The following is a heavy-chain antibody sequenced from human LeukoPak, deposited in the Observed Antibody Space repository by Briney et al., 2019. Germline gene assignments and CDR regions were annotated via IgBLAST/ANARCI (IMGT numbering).Heavy chain of an antibody. Sequence: PGGSLRLSCEASGFTFSSYWMSWVRQAPGKGLEWVANIKQDGSEKYYVDSVKGRFTISRDNAKNSLHLQMNSLRAEDTAVYYCAKFGWDPYYFDYWGQGTLVTVSS. V-gene: IGHV3-7*03. CDR3: AKFGWDPYYFDY. CDR2: IKQDGSEK. J-gene: IGHJ4*02. CDR1: GFTFSSYW. D-gene: IGHD6-19*01.